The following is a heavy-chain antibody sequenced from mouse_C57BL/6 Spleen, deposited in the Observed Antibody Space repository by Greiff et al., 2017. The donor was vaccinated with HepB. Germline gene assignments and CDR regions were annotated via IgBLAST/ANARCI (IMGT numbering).Heavy chain of an antibody. D-gene: IGHD1-1*01. V-gene: IGHV1-15*01. CDR1: GYTFTDYE. J-gene: IGHJ2*01. CDR2: IDPETGGT. CDR3: TRNIMTTVAYFDD. Sequence: VQLQQSGAELVRPGASVTLSCKASGYTFTDYEMHWVKQTPVHGLEWIGAIDPETGGTAYNQKVKGKAILTADKASSTAYMELRSLTAEDSAVYYCTRNIMTTVAYFDDWGQGTTLTVAS.